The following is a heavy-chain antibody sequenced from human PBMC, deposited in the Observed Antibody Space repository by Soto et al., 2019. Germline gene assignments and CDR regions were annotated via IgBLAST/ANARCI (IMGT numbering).Heavy chain of an antibody. CDR2: IYYSGYT. CDR1: GNSISPYY. CDR3: ARLIRDASGSYRLDY. V-gene: IGHV4-59*08. J-gene: IGHJ4*02. Sequence: SETLSLTCTASGNSISPYYWSWIRQPPGQGMEWIGYIYYSGYTNCNPSLKSRLTISVDTSKNQFSLELSSVTAADTAVYYCARLIRDASGSYRLDYWGRGTLVTVSS. D-gene: IGHD3-10*01.